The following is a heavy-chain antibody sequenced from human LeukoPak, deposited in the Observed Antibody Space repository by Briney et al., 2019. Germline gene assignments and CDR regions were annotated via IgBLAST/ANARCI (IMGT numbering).Heavy chain of an antibody. V-gene: IGHV1-2*02. CDR3: ARGREVAGTVGY. D-gene: IGHD6-19*01. CDR2: INTISGGT. CDR1: GYTFTGYY. J-gene: IGHJ4*02. Sequence: ASVKVSCKASGYTFTGYYMHWVRQAPGQGLEWIGWINTISGGTNYAQKFQGRVTMTRDTSISTAYMELSRLTSGDTAVYYCARGREVAGTVGYWGQGTLVTVSS.